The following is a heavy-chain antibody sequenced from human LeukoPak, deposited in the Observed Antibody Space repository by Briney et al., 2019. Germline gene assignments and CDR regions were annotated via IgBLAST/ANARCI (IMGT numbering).Heavy chain of an antibody. V-gene: IGHV3-7*01. J-gene: IGHJ5*02. Sequence: GGSLRLSCAASGFTFSSYWMSWVRQAPGKGLEWVANIKQDGSEKYYVDSVKGRFTISRDNAKNSLYLQMNSLRAEDTAVYYCARVDYDFWSGRGNWFDPWGQGTLVTVSS. CDR1: GFTFSSYW. CDR3: ARVDYDFWSGRGNWFDP. D-gene: IGHD3-3*01. CDR2: IKQDGSEK.